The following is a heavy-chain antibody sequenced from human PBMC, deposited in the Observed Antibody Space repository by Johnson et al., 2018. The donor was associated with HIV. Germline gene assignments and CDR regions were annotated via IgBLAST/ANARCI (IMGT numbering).Heavy chain of an antibody. CDR2: ISYAGSNQ. J-gene: IGHJ3*02. D-gene: IGHD3-16*01. Sequence: QVLLVESGGGVVQPGRSLRVSCGASGFTFSSHDMHWVRQAPGQGLEWVAVISYAGSNQYCADSVQGRFTISSDNSNKTVYLQMNSLGPEDTAVYYCAKPPAMGADAFDIWGQGTMVTVSS. V-gene: IGHV3-30*18. CDR1: GFTFSSHD. CDR3: AKPPAMGADAFDI.